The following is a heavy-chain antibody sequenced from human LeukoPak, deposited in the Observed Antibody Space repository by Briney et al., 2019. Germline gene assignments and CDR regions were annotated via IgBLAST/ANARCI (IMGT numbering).Heavy chain of an antibody. CDR3: ARGYDAFDI. Sequence: PSETLSLTCAVYGGSFSGYYWSWIRQPPGKGLEWIGEINHSGSTNYNPSLKSRVTISVDTSKNQFSLKLSSVTAADTAVYYCARGYDAFDIWGRGTMVTVSS. CDR1: GGSFSGYY. V-gene: IGHV4-34*01. J-gene: IGHJ3*02. CDR2: INHSGST.